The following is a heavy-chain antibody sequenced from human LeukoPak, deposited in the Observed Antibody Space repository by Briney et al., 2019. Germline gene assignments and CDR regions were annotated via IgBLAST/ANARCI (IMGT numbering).Heavy chain of an antibody. CDR1: GITFDSYA. D-gene: IGHD2-21*02. V-gene: IGHV3-23*01. CDR3: VKEKLAYCGGDCLGEYFQD. Sequence: PGGSLRLSCAAAGITFDSYAMSWVRQAPGKGLEWISVISGSGGRTSYADSVKGRFIISRNNSKNTLHLQMHSLRAEDTAVYYCVKEKLAYCGGDCLGEYFQDWGQGTLVTVSS. CDR2: ISGSGGRT. J-gene: IGHJ1*01.